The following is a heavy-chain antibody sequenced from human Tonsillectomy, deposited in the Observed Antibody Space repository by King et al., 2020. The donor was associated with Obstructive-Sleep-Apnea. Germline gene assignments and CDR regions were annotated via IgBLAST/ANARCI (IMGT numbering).Heavy chain of an antibody. J-gene: IGHJ4*02. CDR3: TRDYFGAGSYFFDH. D-gene: IGHD3-10*01. CDR1: GFTFGDYA. CDR2: IRSKLYGGTP. V-gene: IGHV3-49*03. Sequence: VQLVESVGGLVQPGRSLRLSCTGSGFTFGDYALTWIRQSPGRGLEWVGVIRSKLYGGTPVFAASVKGRFSISRDDSTGIAYLQMNSLKTEDTAMYFCTRDYFGAGSYFFDHWGQGVLVTVSS.